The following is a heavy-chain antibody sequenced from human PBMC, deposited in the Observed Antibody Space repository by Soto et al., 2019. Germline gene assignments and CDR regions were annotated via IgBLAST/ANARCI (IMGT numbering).Heavy chain of an antibody. CDR3: ARDIWGGPDV. CDR2: ITNDGKSA. D-gene: IGHD3-3*01. V-gene: IGHV3-74*01. CDR1: GFTFSSYW. J-gene: IGHJ6*04. Sequence: VQLVESGGGLVQPGGSLRLSCAASGFTFSSYWMQWVRQTPGKGLVWVGRITNDGKSAYYAESVKGRLTNYRDNAKNTLDLQRKGLRDEDTPGFYGARDIWGGPDVWGKVPTVIVTS.